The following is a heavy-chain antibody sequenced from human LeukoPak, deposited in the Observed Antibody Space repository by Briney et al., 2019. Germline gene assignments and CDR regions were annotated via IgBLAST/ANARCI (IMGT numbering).Heavy chain of an antibody. CDR2: MYTSGST. Sequence: SETLSLTCTVSGGSISSYYWNWIRQPAGKGLEWIGRMYTSGSTNYNPSLKSRVTMSVDTSKNHFSLNLRSVTAADTAVYYCARANVSMVRGVITPRFDYWGQGILVTVSS. J-gene: IGHJ4*02. D-gene: IGHD3-10*01. CDR1: GGSISSYY. V-gene: IGHV4-4*07. CDR3: ARANVSMVRGVITPRFDY.